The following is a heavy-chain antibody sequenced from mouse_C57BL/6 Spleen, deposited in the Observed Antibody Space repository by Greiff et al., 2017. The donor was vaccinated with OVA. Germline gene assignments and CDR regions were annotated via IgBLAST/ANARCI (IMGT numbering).Heavy chain of an antibody. D-gene: IGHD1-1*02. CDR2: IHPNSGST. J-gene: IGHJ2*01. CDR3: AREGVGYFDY. Sequence: QVQLKQPGAELVKPGASVKLSCKASGYTFTSYWMHWVKQRPGQGLEWIGMIHPNSGSTNYNEKFKSKATLTVDKSSSTAYMQLSSLTSEDSAVYYCAREGVGYFDYWGQGTTLTVSS. V-gene: IGHV1-64*01. CDR1: GYTFTSYW.